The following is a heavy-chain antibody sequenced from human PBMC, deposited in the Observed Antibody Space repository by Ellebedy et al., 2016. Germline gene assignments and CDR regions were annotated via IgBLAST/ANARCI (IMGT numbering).Heavy chain of an antibody. J-gene: IGHJ4*02. Sequence: SETLSLXXTVSGGSVSSGSYYWSWIRQPPGKGLEWIGYIYYSGSTNYNPSLKSRVTISVDTSKNQFSLKLSSVTAADTAVYYCARDRKYYYDSSGLAGGFDCWGQGTLVTVSS. CDR2: IYYSGST. V-gene: IGHV4-61*01. CDR1: GGSVSSGSYY. CDR3: ARDRKYYYDSSGLAGGFDC. D-gene: IGHD3-22*01.